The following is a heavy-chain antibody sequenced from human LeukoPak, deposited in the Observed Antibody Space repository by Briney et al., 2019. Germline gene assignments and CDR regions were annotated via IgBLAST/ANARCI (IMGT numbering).Heavy chain of an antibody. Sequence: SETLSLTCTVSGDSISNGVKYWSWIRQHPGRGLEWIGYIYHSGRSYYNPSLKSRITMSVDTSKNQFSLNLSSVTAADTAVYYCARVLVPAATPVTYYYGMDVWGQGTTVTVSS. CDR2: IYHSGRS. J-gene: IGHJ6*02. D-gene: IGHD2-2*02. V-gene: IGHV4-31*03. CDR1: GDSISNGVKY. CDR3: ARVLVPAATPVTYYYGMDV.